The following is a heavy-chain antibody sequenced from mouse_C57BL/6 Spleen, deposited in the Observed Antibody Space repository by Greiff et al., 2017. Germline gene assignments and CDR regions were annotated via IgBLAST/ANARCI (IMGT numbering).Heavy chain of an antibody. J-gene: IGHJ4*01. CDR1: GFSLTSYG. CDR3: AKTVYYGRADAMDY. V-gene: IGHV2-5*01. Sequence: VQLQQSGPGLVQPSQSLSITCTVSGFSLTSYGVHWVRQSPGKGLEWLGVIWRGGSTDYNAAFMSRLSITKDNSKSQVFFKMNSLQADDTAIYXCAKTVYYGRADAMDYWGQGTSVTVSS. D-gene: IGHD1-1*01. CDR2: IWRGGST.